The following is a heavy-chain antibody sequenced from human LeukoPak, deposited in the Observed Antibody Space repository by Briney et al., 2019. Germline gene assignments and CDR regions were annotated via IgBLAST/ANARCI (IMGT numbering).Heavy chain of an antibody. V-gene: IGHV1-2*02. J-gene: IGHJ6*02. D-gene: IGHD1-14*01. Sequence: ASVKVSCKASGYTFTSYGISWVRQAPGQGLEWMGWINPNSGDTKCAQKFQGRVTMTRDTSISTVYMELSRLTSDDTAVYYCARHITAWSAGGMDVWGQGTTVTVSS. CDR3: ARHITAWSAGGMDV. CDR2: INPNSGDT. CDR1: GYTFTSYG.